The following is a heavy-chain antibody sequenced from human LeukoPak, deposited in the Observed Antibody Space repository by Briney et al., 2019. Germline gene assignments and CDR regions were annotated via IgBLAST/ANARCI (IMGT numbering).Heavy chain of an antibody. J-gene: IGHJ4*02. V-gene: IGHV3-23*01. Sequence: GGSLRLSCAASGFTFSRYGMSWVRQAPGKGLEWVSGISGSGGSTYYADSVKGRFSISRDNSKNTLYLQMNSLRAEDTAVYYCASYSSLDYWGQGTLVTVSS. CDR3: ASYSSLDY. CDR2: ISGSGGST. CDR1: GFTFSRYG. D-gene: IGHD6-19*01.